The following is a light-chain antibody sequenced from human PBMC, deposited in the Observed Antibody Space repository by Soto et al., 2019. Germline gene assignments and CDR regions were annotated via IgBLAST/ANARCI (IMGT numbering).Light chain of an antibody. CDR3: QQHGSSIT. V-gene: IGKV3-20*01. Sequence: EIVLTQSPGTLSLSPGERATLSCRASQSVSSSYLAWYQQKPGQAPRLLIYGASSRATGIPDRFSGSGSGTDFTLTISRLEPDDFAVYYCQQHGSSITFGPGTKVDIK. CDR1: QSVSSSY. CDR2: GAS. J-gene: IGKJ3*01.